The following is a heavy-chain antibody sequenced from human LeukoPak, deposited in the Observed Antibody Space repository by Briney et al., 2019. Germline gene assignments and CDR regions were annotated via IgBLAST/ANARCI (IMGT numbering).Heavy chain of an antibody. D-gene: IGHD3-9*01. CDR2: ISSSGSTI. V-gene: IGHV3-48*03. Sequence: GGSLRLSCAASEFTFSSYEMNWVRQAPGKGLEWVSYISSSGSTIYYADSVKGRFTISRDNSKNTLYLQMNSLRAEDTAVYYCAKALLRYFDWLSGDYWGQGTLVTVSS. CDR3: AKALLRYFDWLSGDY. J-gene: IGHJ4*02. CDR1: EFTFSSYE.